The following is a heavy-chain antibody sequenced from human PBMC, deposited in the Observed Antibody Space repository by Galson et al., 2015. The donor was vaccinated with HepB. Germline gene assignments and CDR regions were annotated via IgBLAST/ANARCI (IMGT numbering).Heavy chain of an antibody. D-gene: IGHD3-10*01. J-gene: IGHJ4*02. CDR1: GGTFSSYA. Sequence: SVKVSCKASGGTFSSYAISWVRQAPGQGLEWMGGIIPIFGTANYAQKFQGRVTITADESTSTAYMELSSLRSEDTAVYYCARDLQNYYGSGSYPYWGQGTLVTVSS. V-gene: IGHV1-69*13. CDR3: ARDLQNYYGSGSYPY. CDR2: IIPIFGTA.